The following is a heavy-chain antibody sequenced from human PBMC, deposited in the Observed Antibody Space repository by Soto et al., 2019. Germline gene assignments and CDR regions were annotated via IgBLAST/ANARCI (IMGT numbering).Heavy chain of an antibody. CDR1: GGSFSGYY. V-gene: IGHV4-34*01. D-gene: IGHD6-19*01. Sequence: QVQLQQWGAGLLKPSETLSLTCAVYGGSFSGYYWSWIRQPPGKGLEWIGEINHSGSTNYNPSLKSRVTISVDTSKNQFSPKLSSVTAADTAVYYCARAVAGSFDYWGQGTLVTVSS. CDR2: INHSGST. CDR3: ARAVAGSFDY. J-gene: IGHJ4*02.